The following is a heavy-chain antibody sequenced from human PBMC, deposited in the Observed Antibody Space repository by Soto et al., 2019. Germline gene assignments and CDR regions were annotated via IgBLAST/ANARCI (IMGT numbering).Heavy chain of an antibody. CDR2: IYYSGST. CDR1: GGSISSSSYY. D-gene: IGHD6-13*01. CDR3: ARHGYSSSWAFLNWFDP. Sequence: SETLSLTCTVSGGSISSSSYYWGWIRQPPGKGLEWIGSIYYSGSTYYNPSLKSRVTISVDTSKNQFSLKLSSVTAADTAVYYCARHGYSSSWAFLNWFDPWGQGTLVTVSS. V-gene: IGHV4-39*01. J-gene: IGHJ5*02.